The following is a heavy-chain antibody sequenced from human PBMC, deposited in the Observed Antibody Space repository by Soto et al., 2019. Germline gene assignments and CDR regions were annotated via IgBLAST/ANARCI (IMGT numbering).Heavy chain of an antibody. Sequence: PGGSLRLSCAASGFTFSNYGIRWVRQAPGKGLEWVAVIWYDGSYKYYADSAKGRFTISRDNSRNTLFLQMNSLRAEDTAVYYCARDLAGKGLDYWGQGTLVTVSS. J-gene: IGHJ4*02. D-gene: IGHD3-10*01. CDR2: IWYDGSYK. CDR3: ARDLAGKGLDY. CDR1: GFTFSNYG. V-gene: IGHV3-33*02.